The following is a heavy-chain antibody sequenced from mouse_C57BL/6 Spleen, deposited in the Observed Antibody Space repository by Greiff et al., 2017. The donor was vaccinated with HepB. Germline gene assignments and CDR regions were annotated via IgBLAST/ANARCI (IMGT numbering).Heavy chain of an antibody. Sequence: QVQLKQSGPELVKPGASVKISCKASGYAFSSSWMNWVKQRPGKGLEWIGRIYPGDGDTNYNGKFKGKATRTADKSSSTAYMQLSSLTSEDSAVYFCALYGYFDVWGTGTTVTVSS. CDR1: GYAFSSSW. J-gene: IGHJ1*03. V-gene: IGHV1-82*01. CDR3: ALYGYFDV. CDR2: IYPGDGDT.